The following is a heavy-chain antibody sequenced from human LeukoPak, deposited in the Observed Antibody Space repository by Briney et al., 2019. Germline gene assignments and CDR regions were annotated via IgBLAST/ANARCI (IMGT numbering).Heavy chain of an antibody. V-gene: IGHV1-2*02. Sequence: GASVKVSCKASGYTFTGYYMHWVRQAPGQGLEWMGWINPNSGGTNYAQKFQGRVTMTRDTSISTAYMELSRLRSDDTAVYYCARDSVSSDCSSTSCHYYYYYMDVWGKGTTVTVSS. CDR3: ARDSVSSDCSSTSCHYYYYYMDV. CDR2: INPNSGGT. CDR1: GYTFTGYY. J-gene: IGHJ6*03. D-gene: IGHD2-2*01.